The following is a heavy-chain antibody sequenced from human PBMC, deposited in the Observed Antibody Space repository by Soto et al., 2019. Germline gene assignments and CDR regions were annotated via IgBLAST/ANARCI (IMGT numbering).Heavy chain of an antibody. CDR2: INSGVDA. V-gene: IGHV3-23*01. CDR3: AKVLSLRTSGKYYKPFFHGMDV. D-gene: IGHD3-10*01. CDR1: GFSFNSHA. Sequence: DVQLSESGGGLVQPGGSLRLTCAASGFSFNSHAMTWVRQAPGRGLEWVAAINSGVDAFYADSVKGRFTISRDNSKDTLYLQMNSLGVEDTALYYCAKVLSLRTSGKYYKPFFHGMDVWGQGTLVTVSS. J-gene: IGHJ4*02.